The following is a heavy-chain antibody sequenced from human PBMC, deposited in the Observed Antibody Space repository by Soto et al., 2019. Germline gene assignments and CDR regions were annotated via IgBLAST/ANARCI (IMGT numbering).Heavy chain of an antibody. V-gene: IGHV3-30*18. CDR2: ISYDGSNK. CDR3: AKDQGGSFDY. CDR1: GFTFSSYG. D-gene: IGHD3-16*01. Sequence: QVQLVESGGGVVQPGRSLRLSCAASGFTFSSYGMHWVRQAPGKGLEGVAVISYDGSNKYYADSVKGRFTISRDNSKNTLYLQMNSLRAEDTAVYHCAKDQGGSFDYWGQGTLVTVSS. J-gene: IGHJ4*02.